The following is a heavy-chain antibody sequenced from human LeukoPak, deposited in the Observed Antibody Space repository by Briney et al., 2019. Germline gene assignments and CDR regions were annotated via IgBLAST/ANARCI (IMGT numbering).Heavy chain of an antibody. CDR1: GGSFSGYY. CDR2: INHSGST. CDR3: ARGLRSSDATDY. Sequence: PSGTLSLTCAVYGGSFSGYYWSWIRQPPGKGLEWIGEINHSGSTNYNPSLKSRVTISVDTSKNQFSLKLSSVTAADTAVYYCARGLRSSDATDYWGQGTLVTVPS. J-gene: IGHJ4*02. V-gene: IGHV4-34*01.